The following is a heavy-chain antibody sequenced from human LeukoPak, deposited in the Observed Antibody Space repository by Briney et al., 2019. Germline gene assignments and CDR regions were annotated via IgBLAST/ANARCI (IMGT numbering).Heavy chain of an antibody. CDR3: VRAVASNYGNFDY. CDR2: TNPAGTTT. V-gene: IGHV3-74*01. CDR1: EFTFSTYW. Sequence: PGGSLRLSCAASEFTFSTYWMHWVRQAPGKGLEWLSRTNPAGTTTYYADSVKGRFTISRDNAKQTLSLQMNSLRAEDSALYYCVRAVASNYGNFDYWGQRTRVTVSS. D-gene: IGHD3-10*01. J-gene: IGHJ4*02.